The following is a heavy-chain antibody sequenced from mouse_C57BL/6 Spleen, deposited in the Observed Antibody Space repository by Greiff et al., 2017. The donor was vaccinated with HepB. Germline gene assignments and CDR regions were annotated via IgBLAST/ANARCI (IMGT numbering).Heavy chain of an antibody. CDR1: GYTFTSYW. D-gene: IGHD1-1*01. V-gene: IGHV1-69*01. CDR3: ARRDYYYGSSYWYFDV. J-gene: IGHJ1*03. Sequence: QVQLKQSGAELVMPGASVKLSCKASGYTFTSYWMHWVKQRPGQGLEWIGEIDPSDSYTNYNQKFKGKSTLTVDKSSSTAYMQLSSLTSEDSAVYYCARRDYYYGSSYWYFDVWGTGTTVTVSS. CDR2: IDPSDSYT.